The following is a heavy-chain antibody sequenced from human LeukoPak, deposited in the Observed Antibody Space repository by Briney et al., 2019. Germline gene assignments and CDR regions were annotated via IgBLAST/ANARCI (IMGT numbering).Heavy chain of an antibody. V-gene: IGHV3-73*01. Sequence: RGSLRLSCAASGFTLSSYWMSWVRQAPGKGLEWVGRIRSKANSYATAYAASVKGRFTISRDDSKNTAYLQMNSLKTEDTAVYYCTRHGSGPHQHWGQGTLVTVSS. CDR3: TRHGSGPHQH. CDR1: GFTLSSYW. J-gene: IGHJ1*01. D-gene: IGHD2-15*01. CDR2: IRSKANSYAT.